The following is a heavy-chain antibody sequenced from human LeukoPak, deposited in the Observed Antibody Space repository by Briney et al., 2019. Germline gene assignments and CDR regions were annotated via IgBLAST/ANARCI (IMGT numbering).Heavy chain of an antibody. V-gene: IGHV3-33*06. CDR1: GFTFSRYG. CDR2: IWSDGTNK. J-gene: IGHJ4*02. Sequence: GGSLRLSCAASGFTFSRYGMHWVRQAPGKGLEWVAVIWSDGTNKYYVDSVKGRFTISRDNSKNTLYLQMNSLRAEDTAVYYCAKDRNTMIVGYFDYWGQGTLVTVSS. D-gene: IGHD3-22*01. CDR3: AKDRNTMIVGYFDY.